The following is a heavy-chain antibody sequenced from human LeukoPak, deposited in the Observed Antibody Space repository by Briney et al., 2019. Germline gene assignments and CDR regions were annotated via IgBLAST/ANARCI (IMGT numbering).Heavy chain of an antibody. CDR3: ARDRAGYGNFDY. CDR2: IYYSGST. Sequence: SETLSLTCTVSGVSISGGGYYWGWIRQHPGKGLEWIGYIYYSGSTYYNPSLKSRLTISVDTSQNQFSLNLSSVTAADTAVYYCARDRAGYGNFDYWGQGTLVTVSS. V-gene: IGHV4-31*03. CDR1: GVSISGGGYY. D-gene: IGHD5-18*01. J-gene: IGHJ4*02.